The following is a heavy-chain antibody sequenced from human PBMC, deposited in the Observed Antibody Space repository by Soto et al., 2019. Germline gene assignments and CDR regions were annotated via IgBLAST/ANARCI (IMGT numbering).Heavy chain of an antibody. Sequence: GGSLRLSCAASGFTFSSYTMNWVRQAPGKGLEWVSFISGSSSYIYYADSVKGRFTISRDDAKKSLYLQMNSLRAEDTAVYYCARADSSGYYPGFFDYWGQGTVVTVSS. CDR2: ISGSSSYI. J-gene: IGHJ4*02. CDR3: ARADSSGYYPGFFDY. CDR1: GFTFSSYT. D-gene: IGHD6-19*01. V-gene: IGHV3-21*01.